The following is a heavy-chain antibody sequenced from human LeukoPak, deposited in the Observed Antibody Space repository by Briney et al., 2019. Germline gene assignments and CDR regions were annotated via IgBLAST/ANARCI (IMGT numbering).Heavy chain of an antibody. Sequence: SETLSLTCAVYGGSFSSYYWSWIRQPPGKGLEWIGYIYYSGSTNYNPSLKSRVTISVDTSKNQFSLKLSSVTAADTAVYYCARGGYYYDSDAFDIWGQGTMVTVSS. CDR2: IYYSGST. CDR1: GGSFSSYY. V-gene: IGHV4-59*01. CDR3: ARGGYYYDSDAFDI. J-gene: IGHJ3*02. D-gene: IGHD3-22*01.